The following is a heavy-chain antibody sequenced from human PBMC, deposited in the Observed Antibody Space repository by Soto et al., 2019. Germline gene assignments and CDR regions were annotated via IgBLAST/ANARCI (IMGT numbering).Heavy chain of an antibody. D-gene: IGHD2-21*01. CDR1: GFTFSSYA. CDR3: AREQPDCVSGCRSLSDY. J-gene: IGHJ4*02. CDR2: ISGSGGST. V-gene: IGHV3-23*01. Sequence: GGSLRLSCAASGFTFSSYAMSWVRQAPGKGLEWVSVISGSGGSTYYADSVKGRFTISRDNSKNTLYLQMNSLRAEDTAVYYCAREQPDCVSGCRSLSDYWGQGGLVTVSS.